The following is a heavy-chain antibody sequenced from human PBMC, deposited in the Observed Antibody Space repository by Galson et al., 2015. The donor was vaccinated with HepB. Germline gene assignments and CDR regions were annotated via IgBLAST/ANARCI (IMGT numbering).Heavy chain of an antibody. CDR2: ISGGGDGT. J-gene: IGHJ4*02. V-gene: IGHV3-23*01. Sequence: SLRLSCAASGFTFDKYAMGWVRQAPGKGLEWVSVISGGGDGTYYADSVKGRFTISRDNDKNTVFLQMKSLRVEDTAVYYCAKAHCSSTSCYFPFDYWGQGTLVTASS. CDR1: GFTFDKYA. CDR3: AKAHCSSTSCYFPFDY. D-gene: IGHD2-2*01.